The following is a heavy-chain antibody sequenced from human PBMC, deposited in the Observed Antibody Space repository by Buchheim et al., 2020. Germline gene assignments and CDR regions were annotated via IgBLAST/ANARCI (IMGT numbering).Heavy chain of an antibody. CDR1: GGSISSSSYY. CDR3: ARDVDPDNWFDP. D-gene: IGHD5-18*01. CDR2: IYYSGST. V-gene: IGHV4-39*07. Sequence: QLQLQESGPGLVKPSETLSLTCTVSGGSISSSSYYWGWIRQPPGKGLEWIGSIYYSGSTYYNPSIKSRITISVDTSNNQFPLKLSSVTAADTAVYYCARDVDPDNWFDPGGQGTL. J-gene: IGHJ5*02.